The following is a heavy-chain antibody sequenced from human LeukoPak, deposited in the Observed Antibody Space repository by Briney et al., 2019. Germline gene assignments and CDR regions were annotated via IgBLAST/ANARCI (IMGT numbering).Heavy chain of an antibody. CDR1: GGSISNYY. D-gene: IGHD3-10*01. CDR2: IYYSGNT. Sequence: SQTLSLTCTVSGGSISNYYWSWIRQHPGKGLEWIGYIYYSGNTYYNPSLESRIIISIDTSKSQFSLKLSSVTAADTAFYYRARMSGSGLTDYWGQGTLVTVSS. CDR3: ARMSGSGLTDY. J-gene: IGHJ4*02. V-gene: IGHV4-31*03.